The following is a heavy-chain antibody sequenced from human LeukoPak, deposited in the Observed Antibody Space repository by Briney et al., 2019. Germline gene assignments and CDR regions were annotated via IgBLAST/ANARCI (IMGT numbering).Heavy chain of an antibody. D-gene: IGHD2-2*01. CDR2: IIPIFGTA. J-gene: IGHJ4*02. CDR1: GATFSSYA. Sequence: SVKVSCKASGATFSSYAISWVRQAPGQGLEWMGGIIPIFGTANYAQKFQGRVTITADESTSTAYMELSSLRSEDTAVYYCARVSARYCSSTSYYYFDYWGQGTLVTVSS. CDR3: ARVSARYCSSTSYYYFDY. V-gene: IGHV1-69*01.